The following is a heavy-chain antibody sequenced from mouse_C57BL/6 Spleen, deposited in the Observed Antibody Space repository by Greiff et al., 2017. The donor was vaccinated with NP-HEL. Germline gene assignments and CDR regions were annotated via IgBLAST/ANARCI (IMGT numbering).Heavy chain of an antibody. CDR3: ARTGHSFSDEDY. CDR1: GYTFTSYW. D-gene: IGHD3-3*01. Sequence: VQLQQPGAELVRPGTSVTLSCKASGYTFTSYWMHWVKQRPGQGLEWIGVIDPSDSYTNYNQKFKGKATLTVDTSSSTAYMQLSSLTSEDSAVYYCARTGHSFSDEDYWGKGTTLTVSS. V-gene: IGHV1-59*01. CDR2: IDPSDSYT. J-gene: IGHJ2*01.